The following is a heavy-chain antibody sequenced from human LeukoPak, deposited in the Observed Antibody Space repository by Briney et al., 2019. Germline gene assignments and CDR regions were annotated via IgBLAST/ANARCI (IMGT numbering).Heavy chain of an antibody. Sequence: GGSLRLSCAASGFTFSSYAMSWVRQAPGKGLEWVSAISGSGGSTYYADSVKGRFTISRDNSKNTLYLQMNSLRAEDTAVYYCARGVLRYPAAFDYWGQGTLVTVSS. CDR2: ISGSGGST. V-gene: IGHV3-23*01. J-gene: IGHJ4*02. CDR3: ARGVLRYPAAFDY. D-gene: IGHD3-9*01. CDR1: GFTFSSYA.